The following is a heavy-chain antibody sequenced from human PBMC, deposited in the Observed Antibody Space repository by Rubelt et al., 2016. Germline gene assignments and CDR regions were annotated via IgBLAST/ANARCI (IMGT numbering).Heavy chain of an antibody. CDR2: TNTNTGNP. J-gene: IGHJ4*02. Sequence: QVQLVQSGSELKKPGASVKVSCKASGYTFTSYAMNWVRQAPGQGLEWMGWTNTNTGNPTYAKGFAGRFVFSLDPSVSTEYLQISSLKAEDTAVYYCARGMRWFGENYWGQGTLVTVSS. V-gene: IGHV7-4-1*02. CDR3: ARGMRWFGENY. D-gene: IGHD3-10*01. CDR1: GYTFTSYA.